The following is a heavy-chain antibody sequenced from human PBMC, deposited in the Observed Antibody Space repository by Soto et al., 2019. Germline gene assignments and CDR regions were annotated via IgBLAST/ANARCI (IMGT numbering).Heavy chain of an antibody. CDR1: GGSISSGGYY. CDR3: ARKATVTTCFDY. D-gene: IGHD4-17*01. J-gene: IGHJ4*02. V-gene: IGHV4-31*01. CDR2: IYYSGST. Sequence: QVQLQESGPGLVKPSQTLSLTCTVSGGSISSGGYYWSWIRQHPGKGLEWIGNIYYSGSTYYNPSLKSLVTISVDTSKNQFSLKLRSVTAADTAVYYCARKATVTTCFDYWGQGTLVTVSS.